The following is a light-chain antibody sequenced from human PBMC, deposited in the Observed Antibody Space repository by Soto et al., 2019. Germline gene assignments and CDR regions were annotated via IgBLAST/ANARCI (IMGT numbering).Light chain of an antibody. CDR3: QHYGSAPIT. CDR2: DAS. V-gene: IGKV3-11*01. J-gene: IGKJ5*01. Sequence: EIVLTQSPATLSLSPGERATLSCRASQSVSSYLAWYQQKPGQAPRLLIYDASNRATGIPARFSGSGSGTDFTLTINTLQPDDIATYYCQHYGSAPITFGQGTRLEIK. CDR1: QSVSSY.